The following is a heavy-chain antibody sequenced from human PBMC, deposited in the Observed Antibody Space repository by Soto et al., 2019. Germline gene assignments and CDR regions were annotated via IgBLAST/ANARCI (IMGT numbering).Heavy chain of an antibody. Sequence: GGSLRLSCAASGFTFSSYWMSWVRQAPGKGLEWVANIKQDGSEKYYVDSVKGRFTISRDNAKNSLYLQMNSLRAEDTAVYYCARPLDGYNNNNFDYWGQGTLVTVSS. CDR3: ARPLDGYNNNNFDY. V-gene: IGHV3-7*05. CDR2: IKQDGSEK. D-gene: IGHD4-4*01. CDR1: GFTFSSYW. J-gene: IGHJ4*02.